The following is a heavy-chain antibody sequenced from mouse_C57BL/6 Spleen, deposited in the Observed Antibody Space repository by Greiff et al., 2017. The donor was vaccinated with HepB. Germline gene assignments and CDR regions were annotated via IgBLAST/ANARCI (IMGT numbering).Heavy chain of an antibody. D-gene: IGHD1-1*02. Sequence: GVDFSRYWMSWVRRAPGKGLEWIGEINPDSSTINYAPSLKDKFIISRDNAKNTLYLQMSKVRSEDTALYYCARRGVLWPFAYWGQGTLVTVSA. V-gene: IGHV4-1*01. CDR3: ARRGVLWPFAY. J-gene: IGHJ3*01. CDR1: GVDFSRYW. CDR2: INPDSSTI.